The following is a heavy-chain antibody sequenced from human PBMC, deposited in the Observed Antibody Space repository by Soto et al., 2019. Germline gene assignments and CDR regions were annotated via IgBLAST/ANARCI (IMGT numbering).Heavy chain of an antibody. CDR3: ASEGTTVESYYYYGMEV. V-gene: IGHV4-59*01. J-gene: IGHJ6*02. CDR2: IYYSGST. D-gene: IGHD1-1*01. Sequence: QVQLQESGPGLVKPSETLSLTCTVSGGSISSYYWSWIRQPPGKGLEWIGYIYYSGSTNYNPSLKSRVTISVDTSKNQFSLKLSSVTAADTAVYYCASEGTTVESYYYYGMEVWGQGTTVTVSS. CDR1: GGSISSYY.